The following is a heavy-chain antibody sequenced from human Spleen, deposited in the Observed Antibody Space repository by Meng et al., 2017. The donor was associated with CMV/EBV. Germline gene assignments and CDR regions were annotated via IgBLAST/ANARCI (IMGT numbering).Heavy chain of an antibody. CDR1: GYTFTGYY. CDR2: INPNSGGT. D-gene: IGHD2-2*02. CDR3: ARERDVGYCSSTSCYKASYYYYGMDV. J-gene: IGHJ6*02. Sequence: ASVKVSCKASGYTFTGYYMHWVRQAPGQGLEWMGWINPNSGGTNYAQKFQGRVTITADKSTSTAYMELSSLRSEDTAVYYCARERDVGYCSSTSCYKASYYYYGMDVWGQGTTVTVSS. V-gene: IGHV1-2*02.